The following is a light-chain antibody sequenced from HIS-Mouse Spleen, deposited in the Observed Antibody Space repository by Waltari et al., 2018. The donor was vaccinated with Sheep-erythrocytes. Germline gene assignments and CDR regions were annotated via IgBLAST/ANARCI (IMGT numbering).Light chain of an antibody. CDR1: SSDVGSYNL. J-gene: IGLJ3*02. V-gene: IGLV2-23*01. Sequence: QSALTQPASVSGSPGQSITISCTGTSSDVGSYNLVPWYQQTPGKAPKLMIYEGSKRPSGVSNRFSGSKSGNTASLTVSGLQAEDEADYYCCSYAGSSTPWVFVGGTKLTVL. CDR2: EGS. CDR3: CSYAGSSTPWV.